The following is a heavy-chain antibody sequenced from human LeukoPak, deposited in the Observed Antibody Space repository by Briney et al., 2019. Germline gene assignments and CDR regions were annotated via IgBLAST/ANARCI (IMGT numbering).Heavy chain of an antibody. CDR2: IYSGGST. J-gene: IGHJ4*02. D-gene: IGHD3-10*01. CDR1: GFTVSSNY. Sequence: GGSLRLSCAASGFTVSSNYMSWVRQAPGKGLEWVSVIYSGGSTYYADSVKGRFTISRDNSQNTLYLQMNSLRAEDTAVYYCARWGTITMVRGVIITGRPFDYWGQGTLVTVSS. V-gene: IGHV3-53*01. CDR3: ARWGTITMVRGVIITGRPFDY.